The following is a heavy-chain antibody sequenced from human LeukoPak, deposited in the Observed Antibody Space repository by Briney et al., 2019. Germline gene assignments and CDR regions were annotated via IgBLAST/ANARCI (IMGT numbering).Heavy chain of an antibody. V-gene: IGHV5-51*01. CDR3: ARVASGNSIGEYFQY. D-gene: IGHD3-10*01. CDR2: IHPGDSDT. J-gene: IGHJ1*01. Sequence: GESLKISCKSSGSRFSDYWIGWVRQRPGKGLEWMGIIHPGDSDTRYSPSFQGQVTMSADKSISTAFLQWSSLRASDTAMYFRARVASGNSIGEYFQYWGQGTLVTVSS. CDR1: GSRFSDYW.